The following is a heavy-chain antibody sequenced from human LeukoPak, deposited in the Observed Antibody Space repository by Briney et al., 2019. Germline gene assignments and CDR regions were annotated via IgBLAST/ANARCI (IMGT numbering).Heavy chain of an antibody. Sequence: GGSLRLSCVVSRFPFSIYEMNWVRQAPGKGLEWVSNFHSSGTVKYYSDSVKGRFSISRDNAKSSLYLQMNSLRVEDTAVYYCALLAVASDFDYWGQGALVTVSS. V-gene: IGHV3-48*03. CDR3: ALLAVASDFDY. CDR2: FHSSGTVK. CDR1: RFPFSIYE. D-gene: IGHD6-19*01. J-gene: IGHJ4*02.